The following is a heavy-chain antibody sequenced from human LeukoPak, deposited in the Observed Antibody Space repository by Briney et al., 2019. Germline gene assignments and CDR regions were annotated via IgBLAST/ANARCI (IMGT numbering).Heavy chain of an antibody. CDR1: GGSFSGYY. V-gene: IGHV4-34*01. D-gene: IGHD5-12*01. CDR2: INHSGST. Sequence: PSETLSLTCAVYGGSFSGYYWSWIRQPPGKGLEWIGEINHSGSTNYNPSLKSRVTISVDTSKNQFSLKLSSVTAADTAVYYCASRRYSGYGSGDYWDQGTLVTVSS. J-gene: IGHJ4*02. CDR3: ASRRYSGYGSGDY.